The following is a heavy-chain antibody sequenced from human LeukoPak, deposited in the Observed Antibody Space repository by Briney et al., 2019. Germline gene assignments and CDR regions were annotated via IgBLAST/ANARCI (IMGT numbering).Heavy chain of an antibody. D-gene: IGHD2-15*01. V-gene: IGHV4-30-2*01. Sequence: SQTLSLTCAVSGGSISSGGYSWSWIRQPPGKGLEWIGYIYHSGSTYYNPSLKSRVTISVDRSKNQFSLKLSSVTGADTAVYYCARGSRSEGWFDPWGQGTLVTVSS. CDR2: IYHSGST. CDR3: ARGSRSEGWFDP. J-gene: IGHJ5*02. CDR1: GGSISSGGYS.